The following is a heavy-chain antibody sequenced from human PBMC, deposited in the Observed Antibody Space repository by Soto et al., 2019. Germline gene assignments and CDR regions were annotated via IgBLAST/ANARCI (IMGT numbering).Heavy chain of an antibody. J-gene: IGHJ4*02. CDR2: INHSGST. CDR1: GGSFSGYY. D-gene: IGHD5-12*01. Sequence: QVQLQQWGAGLLKPSETLSLTCAVYGGSFSGYYWSWIRQPPGKGLEWIGEINHSGSTNYNPSLKSRVTISEDTSKNQCSLKLSSVTASDTAVYYCARGGNSGYVWWGQGTLVTVSS. V-gene: IGHV4-34*01. CDR3: ARGGNSGYVW.